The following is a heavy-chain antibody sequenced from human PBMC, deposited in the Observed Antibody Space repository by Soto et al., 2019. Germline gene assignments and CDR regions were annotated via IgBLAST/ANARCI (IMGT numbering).Heavy chain of an antibody. CDR1: GGSISRYY. V-gene: IGHV4-59*01. Sequence: SETLSLTCTVSGGSISRYYWSWIRQPPGKGLEWIGYMYNTGSTVYNPPFKSRVTISVDTSKNQFSLKLNSVTAADTAVYYCARDLWGYCGTDCYPLDVWGQGTRVTVSS. CDR2: MYNTGST. CDR3: ARDLWGYCGTDCYPLDV. D-gene: IGHD2-21*02. J-gene: IGHJ6*02.